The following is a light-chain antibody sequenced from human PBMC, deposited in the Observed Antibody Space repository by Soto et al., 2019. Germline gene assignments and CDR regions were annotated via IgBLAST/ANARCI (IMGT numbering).Light chain of an antibody. CDR1: RDISSW. J-gene: IGKJ4*01. Sequence: DIQLTQSPSSVSASVGDRVTITCRASRDISSWLAWYQQKPGQAPNILVFAASTLQRGVPTRFSGRGSGTEFTLPIDSLQPEDFATCYCQQADSLPLTFGGGTKVDIK. V-gene: IGKV1-12*01. CDR2: AAS. CDR3: QQADSLPLT.